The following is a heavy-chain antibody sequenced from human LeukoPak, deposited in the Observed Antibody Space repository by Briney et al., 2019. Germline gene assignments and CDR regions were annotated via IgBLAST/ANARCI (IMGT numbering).Heavy chain of an antibody. CDR2: IYASGST. V-gene: IGHV4-4*07. CDR1: GGSISSYY. J-gene: IGHJ5*02. CDR3: ARDLLDIVAYNWFDP. Sequence: SETLSLTCTVSGGSISSYYWSWIRQPAGKGLEWIGRIYASGSTNYNPSLKSRVTMSVDTSKNQFSLKLSSVTAADTAVYYCARDLLDIVAYNWFDPWGQGTLVTVSS. D-gene: IGHD5-12*01.